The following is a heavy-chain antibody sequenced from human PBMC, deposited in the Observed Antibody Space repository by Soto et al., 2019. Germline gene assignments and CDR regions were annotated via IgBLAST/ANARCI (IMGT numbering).Heavy chain of an antibody. J-gene: IGHJ4*02. V-gene: IGHV3-23*01. D-gene: IGHD2-15*01. Sequence: PGGSLRLSCAASGFTFSSCAMTWGRQAPGKGLEWVLCISGSGDTTYYADSVKGRFTISRDTSKNKVYLQMNSLRADGTAVYYCAKGHPGGSCYSGLDCWGRGTLVTVSS. CDR1: GFTFSSCA. CDR3: AKGHPGGSCYSGLDC. CDR2: ISGSGDTT.